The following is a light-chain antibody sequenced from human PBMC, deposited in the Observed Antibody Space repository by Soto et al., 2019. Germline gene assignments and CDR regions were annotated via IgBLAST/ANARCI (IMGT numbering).Light chain of an antibody. V-gene: IGKV1-27*01. CDR3: QQANSFPIT. CDR1: QAISNS. J-gene: IGKJ5*01. Sequence: TQMTQSPTPLSASVGDRVSITCPASQAISNSLAWYQQKPGKPPQLLIYDASTRQSGVPSRFSGSGSGTDFTLTITSLQPEDFATYYCQQANSFPITFGQGTRLEIK. CDR2: DAS.